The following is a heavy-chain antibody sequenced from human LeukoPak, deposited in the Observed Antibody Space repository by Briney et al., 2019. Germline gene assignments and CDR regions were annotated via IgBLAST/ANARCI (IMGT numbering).Heavy chain of an antibody. D-gene: IGHD3-3*01. CDR1: GFTFKNYA. CDR3: AGGDDFWSGYYGGAV. Sequence: GRSLRLSCAASGFTFKNYAMRWVRQAPGKGLEWVAVISYDGNNKYYGDSVKGRFTISRDNSKNTLYLQMENLRAEDTAAYYCAGGDDFWSGYYGGAVWGQGTLVTVSS. J-gene: IGHJ4*02. CDR2: ISYDGNNK. V-gene: IGHV3-30-3*01.